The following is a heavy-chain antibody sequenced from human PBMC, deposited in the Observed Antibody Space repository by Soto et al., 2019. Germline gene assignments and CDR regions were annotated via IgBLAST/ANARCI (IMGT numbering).Heavy chain of an antibody. CDR2: IYYSGST. Sequence: PSETLSLTCTVSGGSISSGDYYWSWIRQPPGKGLEWIGYIYYSGSTYYNPSLKSRVTISVDTSKNQFSLKLSSVTAADTAVYYCARALQRYCSSTSCSGGGMDVWGQGTTVTVSS. CDR1: GGSISSGDYY. J-gene: IGHJ6*02. CDR3: ARALQRYCSSTSCSGGGMDV. D-gene: IGHD2-2*01. V-gene: IGHV4-30-4*01.